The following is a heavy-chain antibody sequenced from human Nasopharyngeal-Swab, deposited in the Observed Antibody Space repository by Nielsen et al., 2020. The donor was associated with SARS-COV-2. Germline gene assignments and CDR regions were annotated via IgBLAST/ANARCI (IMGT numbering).Heavy chain of an antibody. CDR3: ANQWLGYFDY. CDR1: GGSISSSSYY. V-gene: IGHV4-39*01. D-gene: IGHD6-19*01. J-gene: IGHJ4*02. Sequence: SETQSLTCTVSGGSISSSSYYWGWIRQPPGKGLEWIGSIYYSGSTYYNPSLKSRVTISVDTSKNQFSLKLSSVTAADTAVYYCANQWLGYFDYWGQGTLVTVSS. CDR2: IYYSGST.